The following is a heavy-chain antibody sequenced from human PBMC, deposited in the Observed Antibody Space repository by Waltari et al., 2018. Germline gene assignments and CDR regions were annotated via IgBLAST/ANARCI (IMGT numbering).Heavy chain of an antibody. D-gene: IGHD3-10*01. CDR3: ARGRWVYYYGSGSYEDY. CDR2: INHSGST. J-gene: IGHJ4*02. Sequence: QVQLQQWGAGLLKPSETLSLTCAVYGGSFSGYYWSWIRQPPGKGLEWIGEINHSGSTNYNPSLKSRVTISVDTSKNQFSLKLSSVTAADTAVYYCARGRWVYYYGSGSYEDYWGQGTLVTVSS. CDR1: GGSFSGYY. V-gene: IGHV4-34*01.